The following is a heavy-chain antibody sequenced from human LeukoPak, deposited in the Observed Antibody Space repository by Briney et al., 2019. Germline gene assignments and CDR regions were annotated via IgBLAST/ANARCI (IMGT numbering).Heavy chain of an antibody. J-gene: IGHJ6*03. V-gene: IGHV3-21*01. Sequence: GGSLRLSCAASGFSFSSYSMNWVRQAPGKGLEWISSISSSGNYIYYADSVKGRFTISRDNAKKSQYLQMNSLRAEDTAVYYCARVAMIRGVRDYYYMDVWGKGTTVTVSS. CDR1: GFSFSSYS. CDR2: ISSSGNYI. D-gene: IGHD3-10*01. CDR3: ARVAMIRGVRDYYYMDV.